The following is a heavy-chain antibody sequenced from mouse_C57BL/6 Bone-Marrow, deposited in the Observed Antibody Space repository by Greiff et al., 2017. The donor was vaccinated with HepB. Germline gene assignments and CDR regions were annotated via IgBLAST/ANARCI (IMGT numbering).Heavy chain of an antibody. D-gene: IGHD1-1*01. CDR1: GYSITSDY. Sequence: DVKLVESGPGLAKPSQTLSLTCSVTGYSITSDYWNWIRKFPGNKLEYMGYISYSGSTYYNPSLKSRISITRDTSKNQYYLQLNSVTTEDTATYYCARSYYGSSYWYFDVWGTGTTVTVSS. CDR3: ARSYYGSSYWYFDV. J-gene: IGHJ1*03. CDR2: ISYSGST. V-gene: IGHV3-8*01.